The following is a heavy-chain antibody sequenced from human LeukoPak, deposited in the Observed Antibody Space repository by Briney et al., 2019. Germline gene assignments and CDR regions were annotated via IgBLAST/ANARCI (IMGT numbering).Heavy chain of an antibody. J-gene: IGHJ4*02. CDR3: ASAWIQLFLFGY. Sequence: SETLSLTCTVSGGSITGYYWSWIRQSPGKGLEWIGYIFYSGSTNYNPSLKSRVTMSVDTSKNQFSLKLSSVTAADTAVYYCASAWIQLFLFGYWGQGTLVTVSS. V-gene: IGHV4-59*08. CDR2: IFYSGST. D-gene: IGHD5-18*01. CDR1: GGSITGYY.